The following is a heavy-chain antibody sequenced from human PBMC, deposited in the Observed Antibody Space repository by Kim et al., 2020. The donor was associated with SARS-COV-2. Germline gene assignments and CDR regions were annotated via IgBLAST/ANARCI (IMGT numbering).Heavy chain of an antibody. CDR1: GSTFSSYS. Sequence: GGSLRLSCAASGSTFSSYSMNWVRQAPGKGLEWVSSISSSSSYIYYADSVKGRFTISRDNAKNSLYLQMNSLRAEDTAVYYCARSLNYGSGSYAHYYYYYGMDVWGQGTTVTVSS. CDR3: ARSLNYGSGSYAHYYYYYGMDV. D-gene: IGHD3-10*01. V-gene: IGHV3-21*01. CDR2: ISSSSSYI. J-gene: IGHJ6*02.